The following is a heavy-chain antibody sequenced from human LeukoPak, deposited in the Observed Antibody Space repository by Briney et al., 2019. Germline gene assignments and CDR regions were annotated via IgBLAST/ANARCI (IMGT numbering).Heavy chain of an antibody. CDR3: ARSVYDWNPRYYMDV. J-gene: IGHJ6*03. CDR1: GGSIHSYY. D-gene: IGHD1-20*01. V-gene: IGHV4-59*01. Sequence: SETLSLTCSVSGGSIHSYYWTWIRQPPGKGLEWIGYIYHSGGSSYNPSLKSRVTLSIDTSKKNFSLKLTSVTAADTAVYYCARSVYDWNPRYYMDVWGEGTTVTVSS. CDR2: IYHSGGS.